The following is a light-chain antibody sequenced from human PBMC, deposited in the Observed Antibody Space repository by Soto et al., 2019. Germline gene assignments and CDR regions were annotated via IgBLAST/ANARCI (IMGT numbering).Light chain of an antibody. V-gene: IGKV3-20*01. CDR3: QQYGSSSLFI. Sequence: EIVLTQSPGTLSLSPGERATLSCRASQSVSSSYLAWYQQKPGQAPRLLIYGASSRATGIPDRFSGSGSGTDFTLTFSRLEPEDFAVYYCQQYGSSSLFIFGPGTKVDIK. J-gene: IGKJ3*01. CDR1: QSVSSSY. CDR2: GAS.